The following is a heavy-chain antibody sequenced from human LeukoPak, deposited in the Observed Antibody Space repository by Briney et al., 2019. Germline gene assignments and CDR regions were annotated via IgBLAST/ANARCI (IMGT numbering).Heavy chain of an antibody. CDR3: ATDQAGYGDYEGGY. J-gene: IGHJ4*02. D-gene: IGHD4-17*01. Sequence: ASVTVSCTVSGYTLTELSMRWVRQGPGEGGEWRGGIYAEDGETIYAQKFQGRVTMTEDTSTDTAYMELSSLRSEDTAVYYCATDQAGYGDYEGGYWGQGTLVTVSS. V-gene: IGHV1-24*01. CDR2: IYAEDGET. CDR1: GYTLTELS.